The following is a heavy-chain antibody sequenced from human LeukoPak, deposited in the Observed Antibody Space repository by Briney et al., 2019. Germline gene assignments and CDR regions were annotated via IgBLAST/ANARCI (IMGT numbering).Heavy chain of an antibody. V-gene: IGHV4-34*01. CDR1: GGSFSGYX. CDR3: ARGLTYYDIFRLGLNGMDV. J-gene: IGHJ6*02. D-gene: IGHD3-9*01. Sequence: PSETLSLTCAVYGGSFSGYXWSWIRQPPXXXXXXXXEIXHSGSTNYNPSLKSRVTIPVDTSKNQFSLKLSSVTAADTAVYYCARGLTYYDIFRLGLNGMDVWGQGTTVTVSS. CDR2: IXHSGST.